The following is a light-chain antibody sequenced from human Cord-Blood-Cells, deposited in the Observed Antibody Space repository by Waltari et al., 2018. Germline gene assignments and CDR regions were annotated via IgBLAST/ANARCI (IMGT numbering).Light chain of an antibody. Sequence: QSALTQPASVSGSPGQSITISCTGTSSAVRCYHLVSWYQPHPGKAPKLMIYEGSKRPSGVSNRFSGSKSGNTDSLTISGLQAEDEADYYCCSYAGSNWVFGGGTKLTVL. V-gene: IGLV2-23*01. CDR1: SSAVRCYHL. J-gene: IGLJ3*02. CDR3: CSYAGSNWV. CDR2: EGS.